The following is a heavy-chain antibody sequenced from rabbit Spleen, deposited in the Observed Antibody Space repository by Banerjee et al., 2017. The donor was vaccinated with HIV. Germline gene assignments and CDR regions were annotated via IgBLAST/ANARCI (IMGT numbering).Heavy chain of an antibody. CDR2: IDPVFGSA. V-gene: IGHV1S7*01. CDR1: GVSFSGSSY. Sequence: QLVESGGGLVKPGASLTLTCIASGVSFSGSSYMCWVRQAPGKGLEWIGYIDPVFGSAHYASWVNGRFSISRENTQNTVSLQLNSLTAADTATYFCARGGGLWGQGTLVTVS. CDR3: ARGGGL. J-gene: IGHJ4*01.